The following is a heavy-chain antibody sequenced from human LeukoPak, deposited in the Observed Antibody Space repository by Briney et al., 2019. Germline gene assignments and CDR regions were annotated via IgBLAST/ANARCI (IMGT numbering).Heavy chain of an antibody. CDR1: GFTVSNNY. V-gene: IGHV3-53*01. J-gene: IGHJ4*02. D-gene: IGHD1-26*01. CDR3: SRGYGGTYRGGY. CDR2: YSGGGT. Sequence: GGSLRLSCAASGFTVSNNYMSWVRRAAGKGLEWVSLYSGGGTYYADSVKGRFTISRDSTKNTLYLQMNSLRAEDTAVYYCSRGYGGTYRGGYWGQGTLVTVSS.